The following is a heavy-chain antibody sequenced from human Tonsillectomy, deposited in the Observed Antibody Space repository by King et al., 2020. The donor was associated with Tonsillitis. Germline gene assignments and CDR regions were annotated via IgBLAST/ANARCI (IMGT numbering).Heavy chain of an antibody. J-gene: IGHJ3*02. D-gene: IGHD3-22*01. CDR2: ISSNSRYI. V-gene: IGHV3-21*06. CDR1: GLSFTNYD. Sequence: VQLVEFGGGLVKPGGSLRLSCASLGLSFTNYDFNWVRQAAGEGLEWVSSISSNSRYINYSDSVKGRFTISRDKAKDSLYLQMNSRRVEDTAVYYCAKDKGADYYDSGRGAFDIWGQGTVVTVSS. CDR3: AKDKGADYYDSGRGAFDI.